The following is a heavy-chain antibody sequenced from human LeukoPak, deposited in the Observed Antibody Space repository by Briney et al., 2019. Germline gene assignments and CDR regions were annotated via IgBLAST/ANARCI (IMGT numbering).Heavy chain of an antibody. CDR2: INSDGSST. CDR1: GFTFSSYW. D-gene: IGHD3-22*01. J-gene: IGHJ6*03. CDR3: ARATYYYDSSGYYYAYYYYYMDV. Sequence: GGSLRLSCAASGFTFSSYWMHWVRQAPGKGLVWVSRINSDGSSTSYADSVKGRFTISRDNAKNTLYLQMNSLRAEDTAVYYCARATYYYDSSGYYYAYYYYYMDVWGKGTTVTVSS. V-gene: IGHV3-74*01.